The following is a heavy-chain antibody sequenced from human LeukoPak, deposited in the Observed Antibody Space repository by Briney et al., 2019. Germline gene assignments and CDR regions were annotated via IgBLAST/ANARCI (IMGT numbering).Heavy chain of an antibody. CDR2: INWNGGST. Sequence: GASLRLSCPASTLTCNDYGMSCIRHATGKRRKWHSGINWNGGSTGYADSVKGRVTISRDNAKNSLYLQMNSLRAEDTALYYCATARDSSGYYCDYWGQGTLVTVSS. CDR3: ATARDSSGYYCDY. D-gene: IGHD3-22*01. V-gene: IGHV3-20*04. CDR1: TLTCNDYG. J-gene: IGHJ4*02.